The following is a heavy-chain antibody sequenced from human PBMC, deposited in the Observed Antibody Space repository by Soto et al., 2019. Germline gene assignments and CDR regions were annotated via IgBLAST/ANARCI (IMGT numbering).Heavy chain of an antibody. J-gene: IGHJ4*02. Sequence: PGGSLRLSCAASGFTFSSYGMHWVRQAPGKGLERVAVIWYDGSNKYYADSVKGRFTISRDNSKNTLYLQMNSLRAEDTAVYYCARDCGYTYYYFDYWGQGTLVTVSS. CDR1: GFTFSSYG. D-gene: IGHD5-12*01. CDR2: IWYDGSNK. CDR3: ARDCGYTYYYFDY. V-gene: IGHV3-33*01.